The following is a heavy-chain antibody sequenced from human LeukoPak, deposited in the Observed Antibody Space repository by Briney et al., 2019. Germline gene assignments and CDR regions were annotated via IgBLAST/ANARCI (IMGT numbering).Heavy chain of an antibody. D-gene: IGHD3-9*01. CDR3: ARDGDYDILTGYYKGFDY. J-gene: IGHJ4*02. CDR2: IIPIFGTA. CDR1: GGTFSSYA. V-gene: IGHV1-69*06. Sequence: SVKVSCKASGGTFSSYAISWVRQAPGQGLEWMGGIIPIFGTANYAQKFQDRVTITADKSTSTAYMELSSLRSEDTAVYYCARDGDYDILTGYYKGFDYWGQGTLVTVSS.